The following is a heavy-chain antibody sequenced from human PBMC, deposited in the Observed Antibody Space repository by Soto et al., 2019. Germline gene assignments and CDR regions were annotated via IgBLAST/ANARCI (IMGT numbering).Heavy chain of an antibody. V-gene: IGHV4-30-4*01. CDR3: AHDSHGGNTYFDL. CDR1: GGSISSGNFY. CDR2: IYFSGST. Sequence: VQLQESGPGLVGPSETLSLTCTVSGGSISSGNFYWSWIRQPPGKGLEWIGYIYFSGSTSYSPSLKSRLTISSNTSNNQFSLKLTSVTAADTAVYYCAHDSHGGNTYFDLWGQGALVTVSS. J-gene: IGHJ4*02. D-gene: IGHD1-26*01.